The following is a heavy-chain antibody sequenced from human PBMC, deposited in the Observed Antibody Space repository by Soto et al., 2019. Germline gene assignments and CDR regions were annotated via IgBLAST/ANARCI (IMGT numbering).Heavy chain of an antibody. J-gene: IGHJ4*02. CDR1: GGSFSGHY. V-gene: IGHV4-34*02. Sequence: QVQLQQWGAGLLKPSETLSLTCAVYGGSFSGHYCTWIRQPPGKGLEWIGEINHGGITNYDPALKRRVTISGDTSKNQFALRLSSVTAADTAVYYCARGGTYYDFWGGDSWGQGTLVTVSS. D-gene: IGHD3-3*01. CDR2: INHGGIT. CDR3: ARGGTYYDFWGGDS.